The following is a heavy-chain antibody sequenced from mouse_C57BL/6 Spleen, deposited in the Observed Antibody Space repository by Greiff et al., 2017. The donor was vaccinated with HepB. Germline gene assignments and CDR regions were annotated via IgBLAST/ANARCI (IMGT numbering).Heavy chain of an antibody. D-gene: IGHD2-3*01. V-gene: IGHV5-4*03. Sequence: EVMLVESGGGLVKPGGSLKLSCAASGFTFSSYAMPWVRQTPEKRLEWVATISDGGSYTYYPDNVKGRFTISRDNAKNNLYLQMSHLKSEDTAMYYCASLYDGYFSWFAYWGQGTLVTVSA. CDR1: GFTFSSYA. CDR3: ASLYDGYFSWFAY. J-gene: IGHJ3*01. CDR2: ISDGGSYT.